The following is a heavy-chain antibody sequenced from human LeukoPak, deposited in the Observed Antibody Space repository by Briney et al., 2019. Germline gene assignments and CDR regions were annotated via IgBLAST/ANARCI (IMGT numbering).Heavy chain of an antibody. Sequence: QTGGSLRLSCAASGFTVSSNYMSWVRQGPGKGLECVSVISNDGDTYYADSVKGRFTITRDTSKNTLSLQMNSLRAEDTAVYYCAELGITMIGGVWGKGTTVTISS. CDR2: ISNDGDT. CDR1: GFTVSSNY. CDR3: AELGITMIGGV. D-gene: IGHD3-10*02. V-gene: IGHV3-66*01. J-gene: IGHJ6*04.